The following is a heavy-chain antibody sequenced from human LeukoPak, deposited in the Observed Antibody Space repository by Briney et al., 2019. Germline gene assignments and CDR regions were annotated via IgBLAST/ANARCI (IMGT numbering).Heavy chain of an antibody. CDR2: ISSSGTTI. CDR1: GFTFSDYY. Sequence: GGSLRLSCAASGFTFSDYYMSWIRQAPGKGLEWVSYISSSGTTIYYADPVQGRFTISRDNAKNSLYLQMNSLRAEDTAVSYCARSNGYSRYDWDGHWFDPWGQGTLVTVSS. J-gene: IGHJ5*02. D-gene: IGHD5-12*01. V-gene: IGHV3-11*01. CDR3: ARSNGYSRYDWDGHWFDP.